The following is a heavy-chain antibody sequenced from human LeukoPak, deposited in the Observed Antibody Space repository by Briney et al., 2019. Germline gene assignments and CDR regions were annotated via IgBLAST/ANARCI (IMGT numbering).Heavy chain of an antibody. V-gene: IGHV3-23*01. CDR2: ISASGLST. CDR3: ARSRIVLHWFDP. J-gene: IGHJ5*02. CDR1: GFTFSNDA. D-gene: IGHD2/OR15-2a*01. Sequence: GGSLRLSCVVSGFTFSNDAMSWVRQAPGKGLEWVSTISASGLSTYHTDSVTGRFTISRDNSKNTLYLQMNSLKAEDTAVYYCARSRIVLHWFDPWGQGSLVTVS.